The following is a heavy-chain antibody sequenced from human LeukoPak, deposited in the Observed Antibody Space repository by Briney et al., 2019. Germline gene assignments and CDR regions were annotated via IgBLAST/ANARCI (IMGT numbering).Heavy chain of an antibody. Sequence: SETLSLTCTVSGGSISSSSFYWGWIRQPPGKGLEWIGSIYYSGNTYYNPSLKSRVTISVDTSKNQFSLKLSSVTAADTAVYYCTRLNQGNRFDYWGQGTLVTVSS. CDR2: IYYSGNT. V-gene: IGHV4-39*01. CDR3: TRLNQGNRFDY. CDR1: GGSISSSSFY. D-gene: IGHD1-14*01. J-gene: IGHJ4*02.